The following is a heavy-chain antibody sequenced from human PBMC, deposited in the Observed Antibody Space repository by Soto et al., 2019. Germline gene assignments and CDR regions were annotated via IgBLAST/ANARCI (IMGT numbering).Heavy chain of an antibody. V-gene: IGHV1-8*01. J-gene: IGHJ4*02. CDR3: ARAIRNQLLSDY. CDR1: GYTFTNYD. CDR2: MNPDSANT. Sequence: QVHLVQSGAEVKQPGASVKVSCRTSGYTFTNYDITWVRQATGQGLEWMGWMNPDSANTGYAQKFQGRVTMTRDISMSTAYMELNSMISEDTAIYYCARAIRNQLLSDYWGQGSLVIVSS. D-gene: IGHD1-26*01.